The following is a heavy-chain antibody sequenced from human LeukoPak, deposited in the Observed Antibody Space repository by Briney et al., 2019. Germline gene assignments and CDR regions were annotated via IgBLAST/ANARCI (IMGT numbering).Heavy chain of an antibody. CDR1: GGTFSSYA. Sequence: ASVKVSCKASGGTFSSYAISWLRQAPGQGLEWMGGIIPIFGTANYARKFQGRVTITADESTSTAYMELSSLRSEDTAVYYCARQRYSSDIDYWGQGTLVTVSS. CDR2: IIPIFGTA. CDR3: ARQRYSSDIDY. J-gene: IGHJ4*02. V-gene: IGHV1-69*13. D-gene: IGHD6-19*01.